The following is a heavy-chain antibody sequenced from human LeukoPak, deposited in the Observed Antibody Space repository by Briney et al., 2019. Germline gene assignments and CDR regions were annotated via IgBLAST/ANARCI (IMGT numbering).Heavy chain of an antibody. CDR2: IYYSGST. CDR1: GGSISSSSYY. J-gene: IGHJ5*02. Sequence: SETLSLTCTVSGGSISSSSYYWGWIRQPRWKGLEWIGSIYYSGSTYYNPSLKTRVTISVDTSKNQFSLKLSSVTAADTAVYYCARRGSWNYSWFDPWGQGTLVTVSS. D-gene: IGHD1-7*01. V-gene: IGHV4-39*01. CDR3: ARRGSWNYSWFDP.